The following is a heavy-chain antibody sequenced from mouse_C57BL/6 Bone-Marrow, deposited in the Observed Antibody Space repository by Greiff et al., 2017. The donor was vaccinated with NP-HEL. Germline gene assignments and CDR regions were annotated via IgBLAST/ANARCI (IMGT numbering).Heavy chain of an antibody. CDR3: ARGDYYGSRVYYFDY. J-gene: IGHJ2*01. V-gene: IGHV1-20*01. CDR1: GYSFTGYF. CDR2: IYPYNGDT. Sequence: EVQLQQSGPELVKPGDSVKISCKASGYSFTGYFMNWVMQSHGKSLEWIGRIYPYNGDTNYNQKFKGKATLTVDKSSSTAYMELRSLTSEDSAVYYCARGDYYGSRVYYFDYWGQGTTLTVSS. D-gene: IGHD1-1*01.